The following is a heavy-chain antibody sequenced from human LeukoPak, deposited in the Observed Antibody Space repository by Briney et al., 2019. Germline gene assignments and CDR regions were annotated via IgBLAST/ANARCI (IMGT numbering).Heavy chain of an antibody. D-gene: IGHD4-11*01. CDR3: ARGYSNYGGRYFDY. V-gene: IGHV4-39*07. Sequence: SETLSLTCTVSGGSISSSSYYWGWIRQPPGKGLEWIGSIYYSGSTYYNPSLKSRVTISVDTSKNQFSLKLSSVTAADTAVYYCARGYSNYGGRYFDYWGQGTLVTVSS. J-gene: IGHJ4*02. CDR1: GGSISSSSYY. CDR2: IYYSGST.